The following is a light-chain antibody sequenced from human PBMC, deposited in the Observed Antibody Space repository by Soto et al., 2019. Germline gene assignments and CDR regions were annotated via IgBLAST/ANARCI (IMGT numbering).Light chain of an antibody. CDR3: QPSYSTPLT. CDR1: QSISSY. CDR2: AAS. Sequence: DIQMTQSPSSLYASVGDRVTITCRASQSISSYLNWYQQKPGKAPKLLIYAASSLQSGVPSRFSGSGSGTDFTLTIRSLQPEDFATYYCQPSYSTPLTFGGGTTVEIQ. V-gene: IGKV1-39*01. J-gene: IGKJ4*01.